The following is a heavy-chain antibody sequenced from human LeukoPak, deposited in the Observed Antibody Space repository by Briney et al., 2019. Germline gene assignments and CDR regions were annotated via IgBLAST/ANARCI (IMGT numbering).Heavy chain of an antibody. J-gene: IGHJ4*02. CDR3: ARAGADFWSGITYCFDY. V-gene: IGHV4-30-2*01. Sequence: SETLSLTCPVSGGSISSGGYYWSWIRQHPGKGLEWIGYIYHSGSTYYNPSLKSRVTISVDRSKNQFSLKLSSVTAADTAVYYCARAGADFWSGITYCFDYWGQGALVTVST. CDR2: IYHSGST. D-gene: IGHD3-3*01. CDR1: GGSISSGGYY.